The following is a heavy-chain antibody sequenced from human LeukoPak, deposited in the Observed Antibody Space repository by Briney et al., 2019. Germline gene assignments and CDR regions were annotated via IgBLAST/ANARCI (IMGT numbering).Heavy chain of an antibody. CDR3: ARTRIWFGELMCYFDY. CDR1: GGSISSYY. Sequence: SETLSLTCPVSGGSISSYYWSWIRPPPGKRVKGFGCIYDSGSTNYTHSSKRRVTISVDTSKNQFSLKLRSVTAADTAVYYCARTRIWFGELMCYFDYWGQGTLVTVSS. V-gene: IGHV4-59*01. J-gene: IGHJ4*02. CDR2: IYDSGST. D-gene: IGHD3-10*01.